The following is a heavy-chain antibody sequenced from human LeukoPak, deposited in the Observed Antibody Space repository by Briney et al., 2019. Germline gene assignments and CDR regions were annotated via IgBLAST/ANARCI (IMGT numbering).Heavy chain of an antibody. CDR1: GYTLTELS. CDR2: FDPEDGET. D-gene: IGHD1-26*01. Sequence: ASVKVSCKVSGYTLTELSMHWVRQAPGKGLEWMGGFDPEDGETIYAQKFQGRVTMTEDTSTDTAYMELSSLRSEDTAVCYCATGLVGATTQGGDEYWGQGTLVTVSS. V-gene: IGHV1-24*01. J-gene: IGHJ4*02. CDR3: ATGLVGATTQGGDEY.